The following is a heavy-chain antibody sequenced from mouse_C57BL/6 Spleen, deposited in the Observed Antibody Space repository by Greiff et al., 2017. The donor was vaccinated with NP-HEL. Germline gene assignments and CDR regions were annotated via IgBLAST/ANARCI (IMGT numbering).Heavy chain of an antibody. Sequence: EVKLVESGGGLVKPGGSLKLSCAASGFTFSDYGMHWVRQAPEQGLEWVAYISSCSSTIYYADTVKGRFTISRDNAKNTLFLQMTSLRAEDTAMYYCARDSNYRMDYWGQGTSVTVSS. J-gene: IGHJ4*01. CDR2: ISSCSSTI. D-gene: IGHD2-5*01. V-gene: IGHV5-17*01. CDR3: ARDSNYRMDY. CDR1: GFTFSDYG.